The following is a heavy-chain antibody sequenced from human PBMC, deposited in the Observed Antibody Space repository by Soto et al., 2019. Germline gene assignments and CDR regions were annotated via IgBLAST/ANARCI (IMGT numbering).Heavy chain of an antibody. Sequence: QVQLQPWGAGLLKPSETLSLTCAVCGGSVNSGNYYWRWIRQPPGRGLEWIGDMSHSGGTHFNPSLHSSVTISVHTSKNQFSLKMSCVTAAVTALYDCARVEGGTETTGVDDFDIWGPGTMVTVSS. V-gene: IGHV4-34*01. CDR3: ARVEGGTETTGVDDFDI. CDR2: MSHSGGT. J-gene: IGHJ3*02. CDR1: GGSVNSGNYY. D-gene: IGHD1-7*01.